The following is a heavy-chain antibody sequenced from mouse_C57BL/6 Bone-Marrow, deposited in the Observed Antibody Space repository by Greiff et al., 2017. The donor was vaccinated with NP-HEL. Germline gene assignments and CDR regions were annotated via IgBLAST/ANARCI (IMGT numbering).Heavy chain of an antibody. CDR3: ASLLSYWYFDV. CDR1: GYSITSGYY. D-gene: IGHD2-10*01. Sequence: DVKLQESGPGLVKPSQSLSLTCSVTGYSITSGYYWNWIRQFPGNKLEWMGYISYDGSNNYNPSLKNRISITRDTSKNQFFLKLNSVTTEDTATYYCASLLSYWYFDVWGTGTTVTVSS. CDR2: ISYDGSN. J-gene: IGHJ1*03. V-gene: IGHV3-6*01.